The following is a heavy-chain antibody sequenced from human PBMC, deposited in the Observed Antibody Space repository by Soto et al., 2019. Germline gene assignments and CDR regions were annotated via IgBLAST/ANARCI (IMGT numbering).Heavy chain of an antibody. D-gene: IGHD4-17*01. J-gene: IGHJ3*02. CDR3: ARDGLEMTTVTTGAFDI. CDR2: ISAYNGNT. V-gene: IGHV1-18*01. CDR1: GYTFTSYG. Sequence: ASVKVSCKASGYTFTSYGISWVRQAPGQGLEWMGWISAYNGNTNYAQKLQGRVTMTTDTSTSTAYMELRSLRSDDTAVYYCARDGLEMTTVTTGAFDIWGQGTMVTVSS.